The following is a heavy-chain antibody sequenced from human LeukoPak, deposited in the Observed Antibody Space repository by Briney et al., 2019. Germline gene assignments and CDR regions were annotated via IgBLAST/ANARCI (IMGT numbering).Heavy chain of an antibody. J-gene: IGHJ3*02. D-gene: IGHD6-19*01. CDR1: GFTLSSYS. Sequence: GGSLRLSRTASGFTLSSYSLNWVRQAAGKGLEWIGSISSSSSYIYYADSVKGRFTISRNNAKNSLNLQVNSLRAEDTAVYYCARGRVGQWLVDAFDIWGQGTMVTVSS. CDR3: ARGRVGQWLVDAFDI. V-gene: IGHV3-21*01. CDR2: ISSSSSYI.